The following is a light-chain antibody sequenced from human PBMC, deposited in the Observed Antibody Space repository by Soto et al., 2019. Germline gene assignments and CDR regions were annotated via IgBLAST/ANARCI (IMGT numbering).Light chain of an antibody. CDR3: QQRRNWLT. CDR2: DAS. J-gene: IGKJ4*01. CDR1: QSVSSY. Sequence: LSLSPGERATLSCRASQSVSSYLAWYQQKPGQAPRLLIYDASNRATGIPARFSGSGSGTDFTLTISSLEPEDFAVYYCQQRRNWLTFGGGTKV. V-gene: IGKV3-11*01.